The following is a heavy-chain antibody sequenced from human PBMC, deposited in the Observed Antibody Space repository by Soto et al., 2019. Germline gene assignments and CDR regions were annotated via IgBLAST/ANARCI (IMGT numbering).Heavy chain of an antibody. V-gene: IGHV3-48*03. CDR2: ISSSGSTA. J-gene: IGHJ4*02. D-gene: IGHD3-10*01. CDR1: GFTFSRFE. Sequence: GGSLRLSCAASGFTFSRFELHWVRQAPGKGLGWISYISSSGSTAYYASSVEGRFTISRDNANNSVYLQMDSLRAEDTALYYCTRAAWFPYLSFYWGQGALVTVSS. CDR3: TRAAWFPYLSFY.